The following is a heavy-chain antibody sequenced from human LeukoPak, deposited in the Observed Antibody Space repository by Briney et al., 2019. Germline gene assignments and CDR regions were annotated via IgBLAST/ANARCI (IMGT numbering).Heavy chain of an antibody. D-gene: IGHD1-26*01. J-gene: IGHJ6*03. CDR2: ISADNGNK. Sequence: ASVKVSCKASGYTFTSYGISWVRQAPGQGLEWMGWISADNGNKNYAQKLQGRVTMTTDTSTSTAYMELRSLRSDDTAVYYCARCGSWSDYYYMDVWGKGTTVTVSS. V-gene: IGHV1-18*01. CDR1: GYTFTSYG. CDR3: ARCGSWSDYYYMDV.